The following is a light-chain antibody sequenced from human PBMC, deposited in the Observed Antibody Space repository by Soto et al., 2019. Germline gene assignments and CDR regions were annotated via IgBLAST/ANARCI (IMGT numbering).Light chain of an antibody. J-gene: IGLJ2*01. CDR2: YDR. V-gene: IGLV3-21*04. Sequence: SYELTQPPSVSVAPGKTARIACGGNNIGSKSVHWYQQKPGQAPVLVIIYDRDRPSGIPERFSGSNSGNTATLTISRVEAGDEADYYCQVWDSGSEFFGVVFGGGTKLTVL. CDR3: QVWDSGSEFFGVV. CDR1: NIGSKS.